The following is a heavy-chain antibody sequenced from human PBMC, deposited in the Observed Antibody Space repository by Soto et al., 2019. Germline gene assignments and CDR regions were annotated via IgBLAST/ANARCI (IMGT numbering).Heavy chain of an antibody. CDR3: ARPPRSGYLKASLADPALSHR. J-gene: IGHJ4*02. D-gene: IGHD3-3*01. CDR2: ISSSSSYI. CDR1: GFTFSSYS. Sequence: GGSLRLSCAASGFTFSSYSMNWVRQAPGKGLEWVSSISSSSSYIYYADSVKGRFTISRDNAKNSLYLQMNSLRAEDTAVYYCARPPRSGYLKASLADPALSHRWGQGTLVTVSS. V-gene: IGHV3-21*01.